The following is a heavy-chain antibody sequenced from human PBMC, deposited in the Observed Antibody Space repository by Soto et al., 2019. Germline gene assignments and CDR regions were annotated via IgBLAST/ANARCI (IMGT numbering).Heavy chain of an antibody. CDR1: GGSISNGGYY. V-gene: IGHV4-31*03. CDR2: IYHSGMT. CDR3: ATVRWELHDAFDI. Sequence: QVQLQESGPGLVKPSQTLSLTCTVSGGSISNGGYYWSWIRQHPGRGLEWIGYIYHSGMTCSNPSLQSRVAISIDTSKNKFSLKLSSVTAADTAVYYCATVRWELHDAFDIWGQGTMVSVS. D-gene: IGHD1-26*01. J-gene: IGHJ3*02.